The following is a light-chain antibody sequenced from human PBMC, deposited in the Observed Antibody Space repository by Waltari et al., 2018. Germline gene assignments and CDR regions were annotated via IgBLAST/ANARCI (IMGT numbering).Light chain of an antibody. J-gene: IGKJ1*01. CDR3: LQDYNHPWT. CDR1: QGIRND. V-gene: IGKV1-6*01. CDR2: AAS. Sequence: AIQMTQSPSSLSASVGDRVIITCQASQGIRNDLVWSQHKPGKAPKLLIYAASSVQSGVPSRFSGSGSGTDFTLTISSLQPEDFATYYCLQDYNHPWTFGQGTKVEIK.